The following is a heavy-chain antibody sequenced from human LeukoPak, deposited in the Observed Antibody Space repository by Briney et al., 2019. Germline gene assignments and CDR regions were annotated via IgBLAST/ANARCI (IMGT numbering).Heavy chain of an antibody. Sequence: GGSLRLSCAASGFTFSSYEMNWVRQAPGKGLEWILYISGSGSNIYSADSVKGRFTISRDNAKNSLYLQMNSLRAEDTAVYYCARDGDTVLTRGYYYYMDVWGKGTAVTVSS. J-gene: IGHJ6*03. CDR2: ISGSGSNI. CDR1: GFTFSSYE. D-gene: IGHD4-23*01. V-gene: IGHV3-48*03. CDR3: ARDGDTVLTRGYYYYMDV.